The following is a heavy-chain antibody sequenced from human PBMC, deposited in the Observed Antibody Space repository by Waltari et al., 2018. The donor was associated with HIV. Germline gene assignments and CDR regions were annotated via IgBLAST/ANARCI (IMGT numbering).Heavy chain of an antibody. CDR2: INGNGGTT. CDR1: GFTFSIYA. J-gene: IGHJ4*02. V-gene: IGHV3-23*01. D-gene: IGHD2-8*01. CDR3: AKDLYGPEDY. Sequence: VQLLESGGGLVQPGGSLRLSCAASGFTFSIYALSWVRQAPGKGLEWVSVINGNGGTTYYADSVKGRFTISRDNSKNTLFLQMNSLRAEDTALYYCAKDLYGPEDYWGQGTLVTVSS.